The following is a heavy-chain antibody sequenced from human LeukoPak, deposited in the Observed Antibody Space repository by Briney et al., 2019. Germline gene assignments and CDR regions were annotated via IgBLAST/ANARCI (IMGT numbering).Heavy chain of an antibody. Sequence: PGGSLRLSCAASGFSFSSYAMSWVRQAPGKGLEWVSAISGSGDNTYYADSVKGRFTISRDNSKNSLYLQMNSLRAEDTAVYYCAKDSGYSYGYYFDYWGQGTLVTVSS. CDR3: AKDSGYSYGYYFDY. D-gene: IGHD5-18*01. CDR2: ISGSGDNT. V-gene: IGHV3-23*01. J-gene: IGHJ4*02. CDR1: GFSFSSYA.